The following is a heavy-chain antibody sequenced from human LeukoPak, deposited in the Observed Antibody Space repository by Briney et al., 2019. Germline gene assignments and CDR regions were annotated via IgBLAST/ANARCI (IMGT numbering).Heavy chain of an antibody. CDR2: IFSGGST. D-gene: IGHD1-26*01. V-gene: IGHV4-39*07. CDR1: GGSISSSSFY. J-gene: IGHJ2*01. Sequence: MASETLSLTCTVSGGSISSSSFYWGWIRQPPGKGLEWIGSIFSGGSTYYNPSLKSRVTISVDTSKNQFSLKLSSVTAADTAVYYCARVADAWELHWYFDLWGRGTLVTVSS. CDR3: ARVADAWELHWYFDL.